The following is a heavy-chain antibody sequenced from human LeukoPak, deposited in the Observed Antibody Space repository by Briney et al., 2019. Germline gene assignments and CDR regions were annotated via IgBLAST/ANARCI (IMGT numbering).Heavy chain of an antibody. D-gene: IGHD1-14*01. J-gene: IGHJ5*02. CDR2: IYYSGST. CDR1: GASISSSTDY. CDR3: AGLIRPGWFDP. Sequence: SEALSLTCTVSGASISSSTDYWGWIRQPPGKGLEWIANIYYSGSTYYNPSLKSRVTISVDTSKNQFSLKLSSVTAADTAVYYCAGLIRPGWFDPWGQGTLVTVSS. V-gene: IGHV4-39*01.